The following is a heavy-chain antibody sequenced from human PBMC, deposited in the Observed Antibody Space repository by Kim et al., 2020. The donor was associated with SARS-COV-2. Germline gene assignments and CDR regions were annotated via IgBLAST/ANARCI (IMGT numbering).Heavy chain of an antibody. CDR1: GFTFSTYA. CDR3: AKDMYYGSSVDY. CDR2: ISGSGANT. V-gene: IGHV3-23*01. D-gene: IGHD3-10*01. J-gene: IGHJ4*02. Sequence: GGSLRLSCAASGFTFSTYAMNWVRQAPGKGLEWVSAISGSGANTHYADSVKGRFTISRDNSENTVYLQMNSLRVEDTAVYYCAKDMYYGSSVDYWGQGT.